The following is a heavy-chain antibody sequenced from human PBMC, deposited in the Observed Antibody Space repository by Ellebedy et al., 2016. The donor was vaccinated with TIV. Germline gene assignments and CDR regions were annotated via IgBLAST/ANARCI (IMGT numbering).Heavy chain of an antibody. CDR3: ARHQSGGWYDQFDY. Sequence: SETLSLTCTVSGGSINSNLYYWGWIRQSPGQGLEWIGSIHYNGKTYYNPSLKGRVTISVDTSRNQFSLKLTSVTAADTAVYYCARHQSGGWYDQFDYWGRGALVAVSS. D-gene: IGHD6-19*01. V-gene: IGHV4-39*01. CDR2: IHYNGKT. CDR1: GGSINSNLYY. J-gene: IGHJ4*02.